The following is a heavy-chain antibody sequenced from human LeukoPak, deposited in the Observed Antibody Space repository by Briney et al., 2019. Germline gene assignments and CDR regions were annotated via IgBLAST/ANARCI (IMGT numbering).Heavy chain of an antibody. Sequence: GGSLRLSCAASGLTVSSNYMSWVRQAPGKGLEWVSVIYSGGNTYYADSVRGRFTISRDSSKNTLYLQMNSLRAEDTAVYYCAREHSSSWYFDFWGQGTLVTVFS. CDR2: IYSGGNT. D-gene: IGHD6-13*01. V-gene: IGHV3-53*01. CDR3: AREHSSSWYFDF. J-gene: IGHJ4*02. CDR1: GLTVSSNY.